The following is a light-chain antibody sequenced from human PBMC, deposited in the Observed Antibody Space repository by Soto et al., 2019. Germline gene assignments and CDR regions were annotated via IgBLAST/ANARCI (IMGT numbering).Light chain of an antibody. CDR2: KAS. J-gene: IGKJ2*01. V-gene: IGKV1-5*03. CDR3: QQYNSLPYT. Sequence: DIQMTQSPSTLSASVGDRVTITCRASQSISDWLAWYQQRSGKAPKLLIYKASSLPSGVPPRFSGSGSGTEFTLTISSLQPDDFATYYCQQYNSLPYTFGQGTKLEIK. CDR1: QSISDW.